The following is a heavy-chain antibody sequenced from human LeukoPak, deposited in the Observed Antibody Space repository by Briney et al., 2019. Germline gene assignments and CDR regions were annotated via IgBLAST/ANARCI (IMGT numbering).Heavy chain of an antibody. V-gene: IGHV4-59*12. CDR1: GGSMSSYY. CDR3: ARDFGYYGSGSLDY. D-gene: IGHD3-10*01. CDR2: IYYSGST. J-gene: IGHJ4*02. Sequence: VKPSETLSLTCTVSGGSMSSYYWSWIRQPPGKGLEWIGYIYYSGSTKYNPSLKSRVTISVDTSKNQFSLKLSSVTAADTAVYYCARDFGYYGSGSLDYWGQGALVTVSS.